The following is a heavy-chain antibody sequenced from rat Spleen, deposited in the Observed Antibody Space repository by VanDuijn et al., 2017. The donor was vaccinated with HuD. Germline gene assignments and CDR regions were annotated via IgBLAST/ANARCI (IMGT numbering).Heavy chain of an antibody. Sequence: QVQLKESGPGLVQPSQTLSLTCTVSGFSLMDYSVHWVRQPPGKGLEWMGRMKYDGDTYYNSALKSRLSISRDTSKSQVFLKMNSLQTEDTAIYYCTRDRVMDAWGQGASVTVSS. J-gene: IGHJ4*01. V-gene: IGHV2S30*01. CDR1: GFSLMDYS. CDR2: MKYDGDT. CDR3: TRDRVMDA.